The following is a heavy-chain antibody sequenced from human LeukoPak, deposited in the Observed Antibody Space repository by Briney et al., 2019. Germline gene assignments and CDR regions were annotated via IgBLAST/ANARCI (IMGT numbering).Heavy chain of an antibody. Sequence: TSETLSLTCTVSGGSISGYYWSWIRQPAGKGLEWIGRIYTSGSTHYNPSLKSRVTMSVDTSKNQFSLKQSSVTAADTAVYYCARLITGTTTAFDIWGQGTMVTVSS. CDR3: ARLITGTTTAFDI. V-gene: IGHV4-4*07. D-gene: IGHD1-7*01. J-gene: IGHJ3*02. CDR1: GGSISGYY. CDR2: IYTSGST.